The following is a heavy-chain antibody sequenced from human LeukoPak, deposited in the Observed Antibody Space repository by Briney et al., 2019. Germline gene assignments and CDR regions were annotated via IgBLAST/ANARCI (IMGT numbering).Heavy chain of an antibody. CDR2: IYYSGST. Sequence: SETLSLTCTVSGGSISHSNYYWAWIRQPPGKGLEWIGSIYYSGSTYYNPSLKSRVTISVDTSKNQFSLKLSSVTAADTAVYYCASPRDYYYDSSGYYSDAFDIWGQGTMVTVSS. CDR1: GGSISHSNYY. D-gene: IGHD3-22*01. V-gene: IGHV4-39*07. J-gene: IGHJ3*02. CDR3: ASPRDYYYDSSGYYSDAFDI.